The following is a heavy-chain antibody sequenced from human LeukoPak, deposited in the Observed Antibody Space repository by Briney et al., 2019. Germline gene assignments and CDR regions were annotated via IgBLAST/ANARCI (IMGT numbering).Heavy chain of an antibody. CDR1: GGSISSSSYY. CDR3: ARHYYDSSGYYPWYFDY. V-gene: IGHV4-61*02. J-gene: IGHJ4*02. CDR2: LYASGST. Sequence: TLSLTCTVPGGSISSSSYYWSWIRQPAGKGLEWIGRLYASGSTNYNPSLKSRVTISVDTSKNQFSLKLSSVTAADTAVYYCARHYYDSSGYYPWYFDYWGQGTLVTVSS. D-gene: IGHD3-22*01.